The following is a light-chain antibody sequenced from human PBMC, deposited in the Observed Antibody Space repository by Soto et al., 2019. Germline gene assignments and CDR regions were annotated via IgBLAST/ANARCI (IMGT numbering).Light chain of an antibody. V-gene: IGKV1-6*01. CDR1: QGIRTE. CDR3: LQDYDDPRT. CDR2: AAS. Sequence: ATQMTQSPSSLSASVGDRVTIACRASQGIRTELGWYQQKAGEAPKLLIYAASTLQSGVPPRFSGSESGTDFTLTISSLHPEDFATYYCLQDYDDPRTFGEGTKVEMK. J-gene: IGKJ4*02.